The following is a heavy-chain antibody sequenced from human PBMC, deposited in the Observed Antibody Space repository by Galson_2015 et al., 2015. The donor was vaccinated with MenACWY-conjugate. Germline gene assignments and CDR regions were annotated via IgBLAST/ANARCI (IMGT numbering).Heavy chain of an antibody. CDR1: GFNVRSDF. D-gene: IGHD3-10*01. Sequence: SLRLSCAAAGFNVRSDFMSWVRQAPGKGLEWVSVIYSGGITYYADSVKGRFTISRDDANNTVCLQMNSLRVDDAAVYYCARDRGGFDPWGQGTLVTVSS. CDR2: IYSGGIT. V-gene: IGHV3-66*01. J-gene: IGHJ5*02. CDR3: ARDRGGFDP.